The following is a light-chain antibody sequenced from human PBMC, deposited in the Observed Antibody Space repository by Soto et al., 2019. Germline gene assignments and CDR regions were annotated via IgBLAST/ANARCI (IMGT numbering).Light chain of an antibody. CDR1: QSVSNNY. V-gene: IGKV3-20*01. CDR3: QQYGSSGT. Sequence: EICLPQSPGTLSLFPGEKATSSSRASQSVSNNYLAWYQQKPGQAPRLLIYGASNRATGIPDRFSGSGSGTDFTLTISRLEPEDFAVYYCQQYGSSGTFGQGTKVDIK. CDR2: GAS. J-gene: IGKJ1*01.